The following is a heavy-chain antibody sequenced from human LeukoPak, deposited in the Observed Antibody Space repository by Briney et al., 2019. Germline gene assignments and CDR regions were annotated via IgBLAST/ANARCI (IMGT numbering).Heavy chain of an antibody. V-gene: IGHV4-38-2*02. CDR1: GYSISSGYY. Sequence: SETLSLTCTVSGYSISSGYYWGWIRQPPAKGLEWIGCIYHSGSTYYSPSLKSRVTISVDTSKNQFSLKLSSVTDADTAVYYCARDSGPPNYYFDYWGQGTLVTVSS. D-gene: IGHD2-8*02. CDR3: ARDSGPPNYYFDY. J-gene: IGHJ4*02. CDR2: IYHSGST.